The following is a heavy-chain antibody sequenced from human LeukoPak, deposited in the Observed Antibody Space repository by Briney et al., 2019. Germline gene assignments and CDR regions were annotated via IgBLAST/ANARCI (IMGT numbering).Heavy chain of an antibody. CDR3: ARTKPPCTSCLLLDY. CDR1: GYTFTGYY. Sequence: ASVKVSCKASGYTFTGYYLHWLRQAPGQGLEWMGWINPNSGGTNYAPKFQGLVTMSSDTSITTAYVELNRLISDDTAIYYCARTKPPCTSCLLLDYWGQGTLVTVSS. CDR2: INPNSGGT. V-gene: IGHV1-2*02. J-gene: IGHJ4*02. D-gene: IGHD2-2*01.